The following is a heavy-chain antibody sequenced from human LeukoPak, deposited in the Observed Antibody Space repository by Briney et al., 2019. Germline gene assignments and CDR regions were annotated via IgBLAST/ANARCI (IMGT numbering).Heavy chain of an antibody. J-gene: IGHJ3*02. Sequence: GESLKISCKGSGYSFSSNWIAWVRQMPGEGLEWMGIIYPGDSDTRYSPSFEGQVTISADKSISTAYLQWSSLKASDTAMYYCARVQIRGVTIDAFDIWGQGTMVTVSS. CDR3: ARVQIRGVTIDAFDI. CDR2: IYPGDSDT. D-gene: IGHD3-10*01. CDR1: GYSFSSNW. V-gene: IGHV5-51*01.